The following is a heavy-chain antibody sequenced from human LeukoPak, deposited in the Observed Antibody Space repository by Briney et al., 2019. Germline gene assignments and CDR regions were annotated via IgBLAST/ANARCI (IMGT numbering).Heavy chain of an antibody. CDR3: ARGGSRSSSVNY. CDR2: ISSSSSYI. J-gene: IGHJ4*02. CDR1: GFTFSSYS. D-gene: IGHD6-6*01. Sequence: GGSLRLSCAASGFTFSSYSMNWVRQAPGKGLEWVSSISSSSSYIYYADSVKGRFTISRDNAKNSLYLKMNSLRAEDTAVYYCARGGSRSSSVNYWGQGTLVTVSS. V-gene: IGHV3-21*01.